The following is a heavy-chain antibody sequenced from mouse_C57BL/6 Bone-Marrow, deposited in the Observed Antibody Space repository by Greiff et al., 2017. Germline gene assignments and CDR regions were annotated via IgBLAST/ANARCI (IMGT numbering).Heavy chain of an antibody. D-gene: IGHD2-4*01. J-gene: IGHJ4*01. CDR1: GFTFSDYY. CDR3: ARHGDYDYAMDY. Sequence: EVKLMESGGGLVQPGGSLKLSCAASGFTFSDYYMYWVRQTPEKRLEWVAYLSNGGGSTYSPDTVKGRFTISRDNAKNTLYLQMSRLKSEDTAMYYCARHGDYDYAMDYWGQGTSVTVSS. V-gene: IGHV5-12*01. CDR2: LSNGGGST.